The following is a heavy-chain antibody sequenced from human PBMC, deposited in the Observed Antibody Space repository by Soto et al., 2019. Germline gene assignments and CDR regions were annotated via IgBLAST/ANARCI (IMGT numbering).Heavy chain of an antibody. CDR2: IKNKKDGGTT. CDR1: GLNFGNAW. Sequence: EVQVVESGGGLVKPGGSLRLSCAASGLNFGNAWMSWFRQAPGKGLEWVGRIKNKKDGGTTEYAAPVKGRFIIARDYSRNTLYLQMSSLRTEDTAVYYCATDPGDFEDYWGQGPQVIVSS. J-gene: IGHJ4*02. CDR3: ATDPGDFEDY. V-gene: IGHV3-15*01. D-gene: IGHD4-17*01.